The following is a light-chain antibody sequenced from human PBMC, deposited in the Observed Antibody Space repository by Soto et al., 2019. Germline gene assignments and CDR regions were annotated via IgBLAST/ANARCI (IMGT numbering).Light chain of an antibody. Sequence: DIVLTQSPGTLSLSPGESATLSCRASQYVTGSYLAWYQQKPGQAPRLLIYGASIRATGIPDRFSGSGSGTDFTLTFSRLEPEDFAVFYCQHYPSTPISFGQGTRLDIK. V-gene: IGKV3-20*01. CDR1: QYVTGSY. CDR2: GAS. J-gene: IGKJ5*01. CDR3: QHYPSTPIS.